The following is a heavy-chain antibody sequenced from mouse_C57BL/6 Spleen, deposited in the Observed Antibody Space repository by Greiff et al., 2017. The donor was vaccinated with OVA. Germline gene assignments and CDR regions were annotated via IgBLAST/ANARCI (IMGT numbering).Heavy chain of an antibody. Sequence: VQLKESGPSLVRPSQTLSLTCTVTGFSINSDCYWIWIRQFPGNKLEYIGYTFYSGITYYNPYLESRTYITRDTSKNQFSLKLSSVTTEDTATYYCARGAYDGYFFYAMDYWGQGTSVTVSS. J-gene: IGHJ4*01. CDR3: ARGAYDGYFFYAMDY. CDR2: TFYSGIT. CDR1: GFSINSDCY. D-gene: IGHD2-3*01. V-gene: IGHV3-3*01.